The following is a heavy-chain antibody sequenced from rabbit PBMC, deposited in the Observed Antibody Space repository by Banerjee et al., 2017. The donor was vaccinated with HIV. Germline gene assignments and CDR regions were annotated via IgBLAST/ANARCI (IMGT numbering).Heavy chain of an antibody. Sequence: QEQLEESGGDLVKPGASLTLTCKASGFSFSSGYDMCWVRQAPGKGLEWIACIDVSSGSTHYASWAKGRFTISKTSSTTVTLQMTSLTAADTATYFCARDSAGREDFNLWGQGTLVTVS. CDR2: IDVSSGST. CDR3: ARDSAGREDFNL. J-gene: IGHJ4*01. V-gene: IGHV1S45*01. CDR1: GFSFSSGYD. D-gene: IGHD4-1*01.